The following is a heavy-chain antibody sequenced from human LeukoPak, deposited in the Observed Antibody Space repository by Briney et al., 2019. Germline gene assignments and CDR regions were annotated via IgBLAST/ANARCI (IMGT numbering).Heavy chain of an antibody. D-gene: IGHD5-18*01. CDR2: INPSGGST. Sequence: GASVKVSCKASGYTFTSYYMHWVRQAPGQGLEWMGIINPSGGSTSYAQKFQGRVTITADESTSTAYMELSSLRSEDTAVYYCARVGIAMDPYYFDYWGQGTLVTVSS. V-gene: IGHV1-46*01. CDR1: GYTFTSYY. J-gene: IGHJ4*02. CDR3: ARVGIAMDPYYFDY.